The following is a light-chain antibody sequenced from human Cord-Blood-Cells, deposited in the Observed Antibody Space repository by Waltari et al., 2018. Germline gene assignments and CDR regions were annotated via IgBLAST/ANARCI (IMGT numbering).Light chain of an antibody. V-gene: IGLV2-11*01. CDR3: CSYAGSYTWV. CDR2: DVS. CDR1: SSDVGGYNY. Sequence: QSALTQPRSVSGSPGQSVTISCTGTSSDVGGYNYVSWYQQHPGKAPQPMIYDVSKRPSGAPDRFSGSKSGNTASLTISGLQAEDEADYYCCSYAGSYTWVFGGGTKLTVL. J-gene: IGLJ3*02.